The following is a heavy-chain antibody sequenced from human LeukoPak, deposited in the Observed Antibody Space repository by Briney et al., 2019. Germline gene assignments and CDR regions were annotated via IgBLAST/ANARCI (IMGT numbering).Heavy chain of an antibody. J-gene: IGHJ3*02. CDR3: AREAAYRGGDCYPSGAFDI. D-gene: IGHD2-21*02. CDR2: ISGSGGST. V-gene: IGHV3-23*01. Sequence: GGSLRLSCTASGFTFSTYAMSWVRQAPGKGLEWVSAISGSGGSTYYADSVKGRFTISRDNSKNTLYLQMNSLRAEDTAVYYCAREAAYRGGDCYPSGAFDIWGQGTMVTVSS. CDR1: GFTFSTYA.